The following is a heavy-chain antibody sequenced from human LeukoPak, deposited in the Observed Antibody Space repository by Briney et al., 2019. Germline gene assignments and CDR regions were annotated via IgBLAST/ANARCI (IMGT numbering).Heavy chain of an antibody. D-gene: IGHD1-26*01. J-gene: IGHJ4*02. CDR1: GCSISSYY. CDR3: ASGGEVRALRGYFDY. CDR2: IYYSGST. Sequence: SETLSLTCTVSGCSISSYYWSWIRQPPGKGLEWIGYIYYSGSTNYNPSLKSRVTISVDTSKNQFSLKLSSVTAADTAVYYCASGGEVRALRGYFDYWGQGTLVTVSS. V-gene: IGHV4-59*01.